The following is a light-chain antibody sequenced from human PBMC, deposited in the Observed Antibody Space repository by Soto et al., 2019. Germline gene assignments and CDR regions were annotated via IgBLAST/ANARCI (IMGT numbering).Light chain of an antibody. CDR2: AAS. V-gene: IGKV3-11*01. J-gene: IGKJ3*01. CDR1: QSVSST. Sequence: EIVMAQSPATLSVSPGERVTLSCRASQSVSSTLAWYQQKPGQAPRLLIYAASNRATGIPSRFSGSGFRTDFTLTISSLEPEDFAVYYXXXRSNWPFTFGPGTKVDIK. CDR3: XXRSNWPFT.